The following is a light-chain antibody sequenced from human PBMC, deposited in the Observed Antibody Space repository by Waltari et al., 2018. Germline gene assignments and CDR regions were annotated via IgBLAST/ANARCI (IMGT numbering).Light chain of an antibody. CDR1: RSVLSSSNNRNY. V-gene: IGKV4-1*01. CDR2: WAS. CDR3: QQYYSTLLT. Sequence: DIAMTQSPDSLAVSLGERATINCKSSRSVLSSSNNRNYLAWYQQKPGQPPKLLIYWASTRESGVPDRFSGSGSGTDFTLTISSLQAEDVAVYYCQQYYSTLLTFGGGTKVEIK. J-gene: IGKJ4*01.